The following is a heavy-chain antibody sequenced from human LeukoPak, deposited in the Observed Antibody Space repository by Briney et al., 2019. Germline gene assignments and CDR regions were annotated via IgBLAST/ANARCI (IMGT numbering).Heavy chain of an antibody. Sequence: GGSLGLSCAASGFTFSSDAMSWVREGPGKGLEWVSAISGSGGSTYYADSVKGRFTISRDNSKNTLYLQMNSLRAEDTAVYYCAKRGGYSSGWYYFDYWGQGTLVTVSS. J-gene: IGHJ4*02. V-gene: IGHV3-23*01. D-gene: IGHD6-19*01. CDR3: AKRGGYSSGWYYFDY. CDR1: GFTFSSDA. CDR2: ISGSGGST.